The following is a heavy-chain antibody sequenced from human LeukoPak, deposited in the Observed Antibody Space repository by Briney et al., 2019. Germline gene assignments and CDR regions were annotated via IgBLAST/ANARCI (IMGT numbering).Heavy chain of an antibody. V-gene: IGHV1-2*04. CDR1: GYTFTGYY. CDR3: AKDQGGSYPYYFDY. D-gene: IGHD1-26*01. J-gene: IGHJ4*02. CDR2: INPNSGGT. Sequence: GASVKVSCKASGYTFTGYYMHWVRQAPGQGLEWMGWINPNSGGTNYAQKFQGWVTMTRDTSISTAYMELSRLRSDDTAVYYCAKDQGGSYPYYFDYWGQGTLVTVSS.